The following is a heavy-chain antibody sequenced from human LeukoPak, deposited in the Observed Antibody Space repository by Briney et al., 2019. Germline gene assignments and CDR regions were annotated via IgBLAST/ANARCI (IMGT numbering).Heavy chain of an antibody. J-gene: IGHJ4*02. CDR3: ARADATAGKGTELSRSWQNPIFDC. CDR2: INLSSGST. Sequence: RASVKVSCKASGYTFTTYYMHWVRQAPGQGLEWVGIINLSSGSTRNAQKFQGRVTMTRDTSTSTVYMELSSLRSEDTAVYYCARADATAGKGTELSRSWQNPIFDCWGQGTLVSVSS. CDR1: GYTFTTYY. V-gene: IGHV1-46*01. D-gene: IGHD6-13*01.